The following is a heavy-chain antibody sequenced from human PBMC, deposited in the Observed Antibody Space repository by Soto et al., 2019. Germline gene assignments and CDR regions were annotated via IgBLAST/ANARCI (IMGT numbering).Heavy chain of an antibody. Sequence: GSLRLSGAASVFTFSTYSMSWVRQAPGKGLEWVSAISGSGGSTYYADAVKGRFTISRDNSKNTLYLQMNSLRAEDTAVYYCAKIARYCSGGSCYSNWFDPWGQGTLVTVSS. CDR2: ISGSGGST. CDR3: AKIARYCSGGSCYSNWFDP. V-gene: IGHV3-23*01. CDR1: VFTFSTYS. D-gene: IGHD2-15*01. J-gene: IGHJ5*02.